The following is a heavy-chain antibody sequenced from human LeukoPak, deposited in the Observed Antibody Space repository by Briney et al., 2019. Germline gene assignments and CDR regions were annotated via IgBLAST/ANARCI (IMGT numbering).Heavy chain of an antibody. V-gene: IGHV1-2*02. CDR2: INPNSGGT. CDR1: GYTFTGYY. CDR3: ARALVSPFDY. J-gene: IGHJ4*02. D-gene: IGHD2-21*01. Sequence: GASVKVSCKASGYTFTGYYMHWVRQAPGQGLAWMGWINPNSGGTNYAQKFQGRVTMTRDTSISTVYMELRSLRSDDTAVYYCARALVSPFDYWGQGTLVTVSS.